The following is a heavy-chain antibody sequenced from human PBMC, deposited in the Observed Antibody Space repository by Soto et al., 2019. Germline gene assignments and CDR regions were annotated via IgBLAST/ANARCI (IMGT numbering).Heavy chain of an antibody. D-gene: IGHD3-22*01. CDR2: ISGSGGST. V-gene: IGHV3-23*01. CDR1: GFTFSSYA. CDR3: AKAGTQYYYDSSGYYYFDY. Sequence: EVQLLESGGGLVQPGGSLRLSCAASGFTFSSYAMSWVRQAPGKGLEWVSAISGSGGSTYYADSVKGRFTISRDNSKNTPYLQMNSLRAEDTAVYYCAKAGTQYYYDSSGYYYFDYWGQGTLVTVSS. J-gene: IGHJ4*02.